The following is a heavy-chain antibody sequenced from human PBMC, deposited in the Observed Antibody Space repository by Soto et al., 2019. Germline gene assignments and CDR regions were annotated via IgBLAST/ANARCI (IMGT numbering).Heavy chain of an antibody. CDR3: AREEVRGVTYYYYYGMDV. V-gene: IGHV3-11*01. J-gene: IGHJ6*02. D-gene: IGHD3-10*01. Sequence: QVQLVESGGGLVKPGGSLRLSCAASGFTFSDYYMSWIRQAPGKGLEWVSYISSSGSTIYYADSVKGRFTISRDNAKKSLYLQMNSLRAEDTAVSYCAREEVRGVTYYYYYGMDVWGQGTTVTVSS. CDR2: ISSSGSTI. CDR1: GFTFSDYY.